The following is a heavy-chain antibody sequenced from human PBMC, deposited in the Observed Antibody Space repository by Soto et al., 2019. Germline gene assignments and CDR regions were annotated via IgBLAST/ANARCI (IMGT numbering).Heavy chain of an antibody. Sequence: SETLSLTCTVFGGSFSSYYWSWIRQPPGKDLDWIGYIYYTGSTTYNPSLKRRVTISVDTSKNQFSLKLSSVTSAETAVYYCARDSAGTIDYWGQGTLVTVSS. D-gene: IGHD6-19*01. V-gene: IGHV4-59*01. CDR2: IYYTGST. CDR1: GGSFSSYY. J-gene: IGHJ4*02. CDR3: ARDSAGTIDY.